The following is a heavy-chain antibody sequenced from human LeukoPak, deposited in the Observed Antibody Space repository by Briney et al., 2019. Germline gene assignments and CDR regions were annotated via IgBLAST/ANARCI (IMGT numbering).Heavy chain of an antibody. CDR3: ARVVVVPAVVDY. J-gene: IGHJ4*02. Sequence: SETLSLTCTVSGGSISSYYWSWIRQPPGKGLEWIGYISYSGSTNFNPSLKSRVTISVDTSKNQFSLKLSSVTAADTAVYYCARVVVVPAVVDYWGQGTLATVSS. D-gene: IGHD2-2*01. CDR2: ISYSGST. CDR1: GGSISSYY. V-gene: IGHV4-59*08.